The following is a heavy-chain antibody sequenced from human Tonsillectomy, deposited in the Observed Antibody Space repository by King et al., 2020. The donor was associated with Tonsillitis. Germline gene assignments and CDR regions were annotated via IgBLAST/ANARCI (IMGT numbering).Heavy chain of an antibody. Sequence: VQLVESGGGVVQPGRSLRLSCAASGFTFSNYAMHWVRQAPGKGLEWVSFISYDGSKTYYTGSVQGRFTISRDNSKNTLYLQMNSLREEDTAVYYCATFGDSATHFFDYWGQGTLVTVSS. CDR2: ISYDGSKT. V-gene: IGHV3-30*04. CDR3: ATFGDSATHFFDY. CDR1: GFTFSNYA. D-gene: IGHD4-17*01. J-gene: IGHJ4*02.